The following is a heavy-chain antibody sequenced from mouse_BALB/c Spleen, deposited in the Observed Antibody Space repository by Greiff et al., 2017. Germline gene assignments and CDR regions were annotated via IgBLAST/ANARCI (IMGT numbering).Heavy chain of an antibody. CDR1: GYTFTSYW. J-gene: IGHJ3*01. CDR2: IYPGSGST. Sequence: LQQPGSELVRPGASVKLSCKASGYTFTSYWMHWVKQRHGQGLEWIGNIYPGSGSTNYDEKFKSKGTLTVDTSSSTAYMHLSSLTSEDSAVYYCTREYDGWFAYWGQGTLVTVSA. D-gene: IGHD2-12*01. V-gene: IGHV1S22*01. CDR3: TREYDGWFAY.